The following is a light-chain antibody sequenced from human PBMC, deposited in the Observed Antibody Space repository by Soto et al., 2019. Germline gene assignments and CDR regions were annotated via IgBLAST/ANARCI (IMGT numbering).Light chain of an antibody. CDR3: QTWGTGIWV. CDR2: LNSDGSH. Sequence: QSVLTQSPSASASLGASVKLTCTLSSGHSSYAIEWHQQQPEKGPRYLMKLNSDGSHSKGDGIPDRFSGSSSGAERYLTISSLQSEDEADYYCQTWGTGIWVFGGGTQLTVL. V-gene: IGLV4-69*01. J-gene: IGLJ3*02. CDR1: SGHSSYA.